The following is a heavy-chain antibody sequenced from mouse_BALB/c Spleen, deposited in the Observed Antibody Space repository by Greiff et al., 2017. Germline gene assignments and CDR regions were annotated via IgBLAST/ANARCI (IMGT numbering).Heavy chain of an antibody. D-gene: IGHD2-10*01. J-gene: IGHJ4*01. V-gene: IGHV1-87*01. CDR1: GYTFTSYW. Sequence: VQLQQSGAELARPGASVKLSCKASGYTFTSYWMQWVKQRPGQGLEWIGAIYPGDGDTRYTQKFKGKATLTADKSSSTAYMQLSSLASEDSAVYYCARGGTYYGNYIYAMDYWGQGTSVTVSS. CDR2: IYPGDGDT. CDR3: ARGGTYYGNYIYAMDY.